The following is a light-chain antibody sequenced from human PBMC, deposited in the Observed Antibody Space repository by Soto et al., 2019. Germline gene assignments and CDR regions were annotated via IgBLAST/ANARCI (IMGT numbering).Light chain of an antibody. J-gene: IGKJ1*01. CDR2: GAS. V-gene: IGKV3-20*01. CDR1: QSVSSSY. Sequence: EVVMTQSPATLSLSPGERATLSCRASQSVSSSYLAWYQQKPGHAPRLLNYGASNRATGIPDRFSGSGSGTDFPLTISRLEPEDFAVYYCQQYGSSGTFGQGTKVDI. CDR3: QQYGSSGT.